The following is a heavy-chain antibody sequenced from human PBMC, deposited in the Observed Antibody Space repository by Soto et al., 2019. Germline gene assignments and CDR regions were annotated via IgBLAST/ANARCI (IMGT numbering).Heavy chain of an antibody. J-gene: IGHJ4*02. CDR2: ISSSSGYI. D-gene: IGHD5-12*01. V-gene: IGHV3-21*01. Sequence: ESGGGLVKPGGSLGLSVEASGFPFISYSRNWARKAPGKGLEWVSSISSSSGYIYYADSVKGRFTISRDNAKNSLYLQMNSLRAEDTAVYYCAREVSKYSGYDFDYWGQGTLVTVSS. CDR3: AREVSKYSGYDFDY. CDR1: GFPFISYS.